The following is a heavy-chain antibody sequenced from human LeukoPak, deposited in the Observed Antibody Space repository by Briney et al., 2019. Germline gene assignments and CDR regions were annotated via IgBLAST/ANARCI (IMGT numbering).Heavy chain of an antibody. CDR1: GFTFSSYA. Sequence: GGSLRLSCAASGFTFSSYAMHWVRQAPGKGLEWVAVISYDGSNKYYADSVKGRFTNSRDNSKNTLYLQMNSLRAEDTAVYYCAREGSHSGSYYEPIDYWGQGTLVTVSS. D-gene: IGHD1-26*01. V-gene: IGHV3-30*01. CDR2: ISYDGSNK. CDR3: AREGSHSGSYYEPIDY. J-gene: IGHJ4*02.